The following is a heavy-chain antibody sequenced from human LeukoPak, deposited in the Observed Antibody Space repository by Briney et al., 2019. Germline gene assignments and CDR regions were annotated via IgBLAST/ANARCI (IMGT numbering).Heavy chain of an antibody. CDR1: GYTFTSYG. V-gene: IGHV1-8*02. CDR2: MNPNSGNT. J-gene: IGHJ4*02. Sequence: ASVKVSCKASGYTFTSYGISWVRQATGQGLEWMGWMNPNSGNTGYAQRFQGRVTMTRNTSISTAYMELSSLRSEDTAVYYCARVKRRYCSGGSCYWGWGYWGQGTLVTVSS. D-gene: IGHD2-15*01. CDR3: ARVKRRYCSGGSCYWGWGY.